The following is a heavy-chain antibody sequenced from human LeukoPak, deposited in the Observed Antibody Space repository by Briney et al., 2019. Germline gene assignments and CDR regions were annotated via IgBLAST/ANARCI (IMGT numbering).Heavy chain of an antibody. CDR3: ARPGVLRYFDWFSHDAFDI. D-gene: IGHD3-9*01. CDR1: GYSFTSYW. V-gene: IGHV5-51*01. Sequence: PGGSLQISCQGSGYSFTSYWIGWVRQLPGKGLEWMGIIYPGDSDTRYSPSFQGQVTISADKSISTAYLQWSSLKASDTAMYYCARPGVLRYFDWFSHDAFDIWGQGTMVTVSS. CDR2: IYPGDSDT. J-gene: IGHJ3*02.